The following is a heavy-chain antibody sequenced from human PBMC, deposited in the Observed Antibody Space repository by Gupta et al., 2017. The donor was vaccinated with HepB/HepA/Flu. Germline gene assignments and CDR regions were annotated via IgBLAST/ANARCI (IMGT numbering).Heavy chain of an antibody. Sequence: QVQLVQSGGELDKPAASVTVSCKTSWYTFNGPYMHSARQAPGQGLEWVGWIHPHSGGTNYAQKFRGRFTISRDTSSRTAYLELSSLRSDDTAVYYCARSQGYSTYSPFDFWGQGTRVTVSS. V-gene: IGHV1-2*02. CDR2: IHPHSGGT. CDR3: ARSQGYSTYSPFDF. CDR1: WYTFNGPY. J-gene: IGHJ4*02. D-gene: IGHD4-11*01.